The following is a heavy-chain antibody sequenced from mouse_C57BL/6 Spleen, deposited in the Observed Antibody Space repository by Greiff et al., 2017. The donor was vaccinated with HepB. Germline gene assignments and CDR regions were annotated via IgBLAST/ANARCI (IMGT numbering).Heavy chain of an antibody. J-gene: IGHJ1*03. CDR2: ISDGGSYT. D-gene: IGHD6-1*01. CDR1: GFTFSSYA. CDR3: ARVPWGARVWYFDV. Sequence: EVQLVESGGGLVKPGGSLKLSCAASGFTFSSYAMSWVRQTPEKRLEWVATISDGGSYTYYPDNVKGRFTISRYNAKNNLYLQMSHLKSEDTAMYYCARVPWGARVWYFDVWGTGTTVTVSS. V-gene: IGHV5-4*01.